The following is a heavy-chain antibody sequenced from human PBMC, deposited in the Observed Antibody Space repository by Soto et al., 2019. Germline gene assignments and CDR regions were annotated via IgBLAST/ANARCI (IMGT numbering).Heavy chain of an antibody. V-gene: IGHV1-8*01. D-gene: IGHD3-10*01. CDR1: GYTLTSYN. Sequence: QVQLVQSGAVVKKPGASVKVSCKASGYTLTSYNINWVRQAPGQRLEWMGWMDPNSGDTGNTQKFQGRVTMTRDISRGTAYMELSNLRSEDTSVYYCARQGSQYGSGNYVHWGQGTLVTVSS. CDR3: ARQGSQYGSGNYVH. J-gene: IGHJ4*02. CDR2: MDPNSGDT.